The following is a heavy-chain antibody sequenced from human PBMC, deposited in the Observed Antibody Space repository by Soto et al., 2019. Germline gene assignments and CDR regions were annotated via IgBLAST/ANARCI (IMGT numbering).Heavy chain of an antibody. D-gene: IGHD1-26*01. CDR1: GFSFSGYP. CDR3: AMPSGSYYPY. V-gene: IGHV3-30-3*01. J-gene: IGHJ4*02. CDR2: ISFDGTNK. Sequence: QVQLVESGRGVVQPGRSLRLSCAASGFSFSGYPMHWVRQTPGKGLEWVALISFDGTNKYYADSVKGRFTISRDNSRNTLFLQMNSLRADDTSLYYCAMPSGSYYPYWGQGTLVTVSS.